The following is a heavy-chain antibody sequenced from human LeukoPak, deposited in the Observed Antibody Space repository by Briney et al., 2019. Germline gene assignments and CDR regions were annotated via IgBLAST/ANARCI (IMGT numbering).Heavy chain of an antibody. D-gene: IGHD6-13*01. Sequence: PGGSLRLSCAASGFTFSSYGMHWVRQAPGKGLEWVAFIRYDGSNKYYADSVKGRFTISRDNSKNTLYLQMNSLRAEDTAVYYCAKDGHGSSWYEYYFDYWGQGTLVTVSS. CDR1: GFTFSSYG. V-gene: IGHV3-30*02. CDR3: AKDGHGSSWYEYYFDY. J-gene: IGHJ4*02. CDR2: IRYDGSNK.